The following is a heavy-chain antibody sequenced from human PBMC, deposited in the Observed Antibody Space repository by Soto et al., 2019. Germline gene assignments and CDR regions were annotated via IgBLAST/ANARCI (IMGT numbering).Heavy chain of an antibody. CDR1: GFTFSSYA. CDR3: AKAHYSSSALNPTYFDY. D-gene: IGHD6-6*01. Sequence: PGGSLRLSCAASGFTFSSYAMSWVRQAPGKGLEWVSAISGSGGSTYYADSVKGRFTISRDNSKNTLYLQMNSLRAEDTAVYYCAKAHYSSSALNPTYFDYWGQGGLVAVSS. J-gene: IGHJ4*02. CDR2: ISGSGGST. V-gene: IGHV3-23*01.